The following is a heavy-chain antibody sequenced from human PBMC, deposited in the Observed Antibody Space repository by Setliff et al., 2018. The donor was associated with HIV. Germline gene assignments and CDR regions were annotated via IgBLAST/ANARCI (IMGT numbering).Heavy chain of an antibody. CDR1: GYSFTSHY. Sequence: ASVKVSCKASGYSFTSHYIHWVRQAPGQGLEWLGVINPSLDRTRYAENFLGRVAMTRDTSTSTVYMELTSLTSEDTALYYCTRGGDILDAFDIWGQGTMVTVS. V-gene: IGHV1-46*01. J-gene: IGHJ3*02. CDR3: TRGGDILDAFDI. D-gene: IGHD2-21*01. CDR2: INPSLDRT.